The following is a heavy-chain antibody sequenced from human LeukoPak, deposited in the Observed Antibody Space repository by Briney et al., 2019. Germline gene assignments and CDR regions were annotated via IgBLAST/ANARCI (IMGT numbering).Heavy chain of an antibody. Sequence: SETLSLTCTVSGGSISSYYWNWIRQPPGKGLEWIGYIYYSGSTNYNPSLKSRVTISVDTSKKQFSLKVSSVTAADTAVYYCARSRDAYNRDFDYWGREPWSPSPQ. CDR3: ARSRDAYNRDFDY. CDR2: IYYSGST. V-gene: IGHV4-59*01. J-gene: IGHJ4*02. CDR1: GGSISSYY. D-gene: IGHD5-24*01.